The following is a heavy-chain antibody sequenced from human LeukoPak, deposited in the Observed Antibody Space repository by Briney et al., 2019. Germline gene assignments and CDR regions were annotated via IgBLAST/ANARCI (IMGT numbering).Heavy chain of an antibody. CDR2: ISTSSSYI. V-gene: IGHV3-21*01. J-gene: IGHJ4*02. Sequence: GGSLRLSCAASGFTFTTYSMNWVRQAPGKGLEWVSSISTSSSYIYYADSVKGRFTISRDNAKNSLYLQMNSLRAEDTAVYHCARDRSGYYPPLPFDYWGQGTLVTVSS. CDR3: ARDRSGYYPPLPFDY. D-gene: IGHD3-3*01. CDR1: GFTFTTYS.